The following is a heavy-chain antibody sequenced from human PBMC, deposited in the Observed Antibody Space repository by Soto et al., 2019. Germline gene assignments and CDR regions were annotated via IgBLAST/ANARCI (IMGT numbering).Heavy chain of an antibody. V-gene: IGHV1-46*01. CDR1: GYTFTSEY. Sequence: EASVHVSWKASGYTFTSEYMHWVRQAHLQVLGLRVIISPSGGSTSYAQKFQGRVTMTRDTSTSTVYMELSSLRSEDTAVYYCARDRFLEWLLPQYYYYGMDVWGQGNTVTVSS. J-gene: IGHJ6*02. CDR3: ARDRFLEWLLPQYYYYGMDV. D-gene: IGHD3-3*01. CDR2: ISPSGGST.